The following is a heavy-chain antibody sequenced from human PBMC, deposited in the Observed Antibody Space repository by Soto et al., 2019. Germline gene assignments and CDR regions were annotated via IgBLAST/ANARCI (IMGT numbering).Heavy chain of an antibody. J-gene: IGHJ6*02. Sequence: EVQLVESGGGLVQAGESLRLSCAASGLSFTTAWMSWVRQAPGKGLEWVGRIKSETDGGTTDYAAPVKGRFTISRDDSRNSLYLQMISLKTEDTAQYYCSTGIGLYGLDIWGQGTTVTVSS. CDR3: STGIGLYGLDI. V-gene: IGHV3-15*01. CDR2: IKSETDGGTT. D-gene: IGHD3-10*01. CDR1: GLSFTTAW.